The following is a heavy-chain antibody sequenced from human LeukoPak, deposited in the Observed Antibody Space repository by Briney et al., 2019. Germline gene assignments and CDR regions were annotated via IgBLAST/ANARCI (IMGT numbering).Heavy chain of an antibody. Sequence: GGSLRLSCAASGFTFSSYAMSGVREARGKGREWGSAISGSGGSTYYADSVKGRFTISRDNSENTLSLQMNSLRAEDTAVYYCATLPESYSSSWYDYWGQGTLVTVSS. J-gene: IGHJ4*02. V-gene: IGHV3-23*01. CDR2: ISGSGGST. CDR1: GFTFSSYA. D-gene: IGHD6-13*01. CDR3: ATLPESYSSSWYDY.